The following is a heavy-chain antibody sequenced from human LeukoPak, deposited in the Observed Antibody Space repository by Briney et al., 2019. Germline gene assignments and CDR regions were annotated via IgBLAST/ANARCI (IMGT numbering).Heavy chain of an antibody. CDR1: GFTFSSYF. CDR2: IKEDGSQK. V-gene: IGHV3-7*01. J-gene: IGHJ4*02. D-gene: IGHD2-2*01. CDR3: ARVGFDCSSTSCYEYYFDY. Sequence: GGSLRLSCAASGFTFSSYFMGWVRQAPGKGLEWVANIKEDGSQKYYVDSVRGRFTISRDNAKNSLYLQMNSLRAEDTAVYYCARVGFDCSSTSCYEYYFDYWGQGNLITVSS.